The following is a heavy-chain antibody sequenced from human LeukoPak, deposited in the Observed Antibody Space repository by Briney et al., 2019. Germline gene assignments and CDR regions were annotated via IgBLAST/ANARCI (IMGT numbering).Heavy chain of an antibody. CDR3: ARGRRDGYTLGYLDY. Sequence: SETLSLTCTVSGGSLSSSSYYWGWIRQPPGKGLEWIGSIYYSGSTYYNPSLKSRVTISVDTSKNQFSLKLSSVTAADTAVYYCARGRRDGYTLGYLDYWGQGTLVTVSS. J-gene: IGHJ4*02. CDR2: IYYSGST. CDR1: GGSLSSSSYY. V-gene: IGHV4-39*01. D-gene: IGHD5-24*01.